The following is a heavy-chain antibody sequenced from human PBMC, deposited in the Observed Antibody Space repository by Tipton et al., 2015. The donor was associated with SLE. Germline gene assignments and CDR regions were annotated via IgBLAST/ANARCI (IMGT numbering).Heavy chain of an antibody. CDR3: ASQYYDILTGYPYYFDY. CDR2: VYYSGST. CDR1: GGSISNSSYY. V-gene: IGHV4-39*07. D-gene: IGHD3-9*01. Sequence: LRLSCTVSGGSISNSSYYWGWVRQPPGKGLEWIGSVYYSGSTYDNPSLKRRVTMSVDTSMNQFSLRLTSVTAADTAVYYCASQYYDILTGYPYYFDYWGQGTLVTVSS. J-gene: IGHJ4*02.